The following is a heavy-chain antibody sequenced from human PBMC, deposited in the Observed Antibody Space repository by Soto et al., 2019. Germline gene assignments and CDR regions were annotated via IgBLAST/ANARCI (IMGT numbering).Heavy chain of an antibody. CDR2: IYYSGST. Sequence: SETLSLTCTVSGGSISSYYWSWIRQPPGKGLEWIGYIYYSGSTNYNPSLKSRVTISVDTSKNQFSLKLSSVTAADTAVYYCARDLKETAAISIAFDIWGQGTMVTVSS. CDR1: GGSISSYY. D-gene: IGHD2-2*02. CDR3: ARDLKETAAISIAFDI. J-gene: IGHJ3*02. V-gene: IGHV4-59*01.